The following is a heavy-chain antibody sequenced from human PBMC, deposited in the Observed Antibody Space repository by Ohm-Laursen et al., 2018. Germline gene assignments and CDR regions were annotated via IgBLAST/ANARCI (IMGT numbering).Heavy chain of an antibody. J-gene: IGHJ3*01. D-gene: IGHD4-11*01. CDR2: IGGDDRT. Sequence: SLRLSCTASGFSFSSYAVTWVRQAPGKGLEWVSAIGGDDRTHYADSVKGRFTISKDKSKNMLYLQMNSLRAEDTAVYHCASRRIVTMDRSAFNVWGQGTMVTVSS. CDR1: GFSFSSYA. V-gene: IGHV3-23*01. CDR3: ASRRIVTMDRSAFNV.